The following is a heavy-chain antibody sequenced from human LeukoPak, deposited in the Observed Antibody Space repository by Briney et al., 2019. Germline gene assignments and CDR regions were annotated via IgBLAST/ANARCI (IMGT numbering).Heavy chain of an antibody. CDR2: IYSDGSST. J-gene: IGHJ4*02. Sequence: PGGSLRLSCAASGFTFSSYWMHWVRQAPGKGLVWVSRIYSDGSSTSYADSVKGRFTISRDNAKNTLYLQMNSLRAEDTAVYYCARDKQPLCGGDCSIFDYWGQGTLVTVSS. CDR3: ARDKQPLCGGDCSIFDY. CDR1: GFTFSSYW. D-gene: IGHD2-21*02. V-gene: IGHV3-74*01.